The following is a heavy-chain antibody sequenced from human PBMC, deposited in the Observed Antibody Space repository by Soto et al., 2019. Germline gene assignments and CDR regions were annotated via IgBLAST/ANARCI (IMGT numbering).Heavy chain of an antibody. Sequence: QPGGSLRLSCAASGFTFSSYATSWVRQAPGMGLEWVSSISGNGDTTYYADSVKGRFTISRDNSKNTLYLQMNSLRAEDTAVYYCALGYSYAPFDPWGRGTLVTVSS. J-gene: IGHJ5*02. CDR3: ALGYSYAPFDP. D-gene: IGHD5-18*01. V-gene: IGHV3-23*01. CDR2: ISGNGDTT. CDR1: GFTFSSYA.